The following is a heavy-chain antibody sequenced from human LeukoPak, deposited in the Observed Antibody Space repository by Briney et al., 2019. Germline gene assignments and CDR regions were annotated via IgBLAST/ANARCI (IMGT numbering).Heavy chain of an antibody. CDR2: IIPNIGNT. CDR3: ARGRTAHTYYDSSGDCDY. V-gene: IGHV1-8*01. D-gene: IGHD3-22*01. Sequence: ASVKVSCKASGDTFTSYDINWVRQATGQGLEWMGWIIPNIGNTDYAQKFQGRVTITRDTSISTAYMELSSLRSEDTAVYYCARGRTAHTYYDSSGDCDYWGQGTLVTVSS. CDR1: GDTFTSYD. J-gene: IGHJ4*02.